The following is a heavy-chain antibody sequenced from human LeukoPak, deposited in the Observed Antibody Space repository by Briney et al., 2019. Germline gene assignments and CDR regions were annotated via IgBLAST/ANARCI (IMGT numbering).Heavy chain of an antibody. CDR1: GYTFTSYA. V-gene: IGHV1-3*01. CDR2: INAGNGNT. J-gene: IGHJ5*02. CDR3: ARGQDYDFWSARNWFDP. Sequence: GASVKVSCKASGYTFTSYAMHWVRQAPGQRLEWMGWINAGNGNTNYAQKLQGRVTMTTDTSTSTAYMELRSLRSDDTAVYYCARGQDYDFWSARNWFDPWGQGTTATVSS. D-gene: IGHD3-3*01.